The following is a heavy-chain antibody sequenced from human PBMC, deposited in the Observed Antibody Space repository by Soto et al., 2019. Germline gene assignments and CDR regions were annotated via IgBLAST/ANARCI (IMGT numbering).Heavy chain of an antibody. Sequence: ASVKVSCKASGYSFTSYAMHWVRQAPGQRLEWMGWINAGNGNTKYSQKFQGRVTITRDTSASTAYMELSSLRSEDTAVYYCAREVKYFDLRAYYYYCYMDVWCKGTTLTVSS. CDR2: INAGNGNT. CDR1: GYSFTSYA. V-gene: IGHV1-3*01. J-gene: IGHJ6*03. D-gene: IGHD3-9*01. CDR3: AREVKYFDLRAYYYYCYMDV.